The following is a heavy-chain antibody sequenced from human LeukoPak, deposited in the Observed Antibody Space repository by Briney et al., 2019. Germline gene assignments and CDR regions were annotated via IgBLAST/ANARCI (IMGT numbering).Heavy chain of an antibody. CDR2: INPKSGVT. V-gene: IGHV1-2*02. Sequence: ASVKVSCKASGYTFTGYYMHWVRQAPGQGLEWMGWINPKSGVTKYAQKFQGRVTVTRDTSISSAYMELTSLRPDDTAVYYCARDTSRVITVTPNDVFDLWGQGTMVTVSS. J-gene: IGHJ3*01. D-gene: IGHD1-20*01. CDR1: GYTFTGYY. CDR3: ARDTSRVITVTPNDVFDL.